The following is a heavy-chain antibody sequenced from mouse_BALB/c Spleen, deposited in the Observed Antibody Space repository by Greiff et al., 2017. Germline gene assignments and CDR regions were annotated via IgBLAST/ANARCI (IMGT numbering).Heavy chain of an antibody. CDR3: ARGSYGSSYWYFDV. J-gene: IGHJ1*01. D-gene: IGHD1-1*01. Sequence: EVQLQESGGGLVQPGGSLRLSCATSGFTFTDYYMSWVRQPPGKALEWLGFIRNKANGYTTEYSASVKGRFTISRDNSQSILYLQMNTLRAEDSATYHCARGSYGSSYWYFDVWGAGTTVTVSS. V-gene: IGHV7-3*02. CDR2: IRNKANGYTT. CDR1: GFTFTDYY.